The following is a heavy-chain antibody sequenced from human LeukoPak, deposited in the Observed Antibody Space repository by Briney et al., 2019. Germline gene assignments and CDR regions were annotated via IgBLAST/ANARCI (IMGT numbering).Heavy chain of an antibody. J-gene: IGHJ4*02. Sequence: SETPSLTCTVSGSSISSYYWSWIRQAPGKGLEWIANIDYSGNTIYNPALKSRVTMSVDTSKNQFSLNLTSVTAADTAVYYCAREGKLTGYFGGLGFNYWGQGILVTVSS. CDR3: AREGKLTGYFGGLGFNY. D-gene: IGHD6-19*01. V-gene: IGHV4-59*01. CDR2: IDYSGNT. CDR1: GSSISSYY.